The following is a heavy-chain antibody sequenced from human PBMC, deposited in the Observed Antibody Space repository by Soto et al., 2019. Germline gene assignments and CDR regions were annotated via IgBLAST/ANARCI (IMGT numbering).Heavy chain of an antibody. V-gene: IGHV4-31*01. D-gene: IGHD5-18*01. J-gene: IGHJ4*02. CDR1: GGSISSGGYY. Sequence: SETLSLTCTVSGGSISSGGYYWSWIRQHPGKGLEWIGYIYYSGSTYYNPSLKSPVTISVDTSKNQFSLKLSSVTAADTAVYYCARESDSYGYKVDYWGQGTLVTVSS. CDR3: ARESDSYGYKVDY. CDR2: IYYSGST.